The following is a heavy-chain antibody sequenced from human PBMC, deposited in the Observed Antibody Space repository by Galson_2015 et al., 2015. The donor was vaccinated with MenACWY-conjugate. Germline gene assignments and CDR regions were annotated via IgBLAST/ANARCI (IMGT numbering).Heavy chain of an antibody. CDR3: ASRESSSWYMQYFQH. CDR2: ISESSSTI. Sequence: SLRLSCAASGFTFSSYSMNWVRQAPGKGLEWVSYISESSSTIVYADSVKGRSTISRDNAKNSLYLQMNSLRAEDTAVYYCASRESSSWYMQYFQHWGQGTLVTVSS. J-gene: IGHJ1*01. CDR1: GFTFSSYS. D-gene: IGHD6-13*01. V-gene: IGHV3-48*01.